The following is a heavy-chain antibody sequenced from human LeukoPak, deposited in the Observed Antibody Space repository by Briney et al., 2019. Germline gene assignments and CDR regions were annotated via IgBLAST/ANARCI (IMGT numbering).Heavy chain of an antibody. Sequence: GTSVKLSCKASGGTFSSYAISWVRQAPGHGLEWMGLIIPIFCTANYAQKLQGRVTITVDKSTSTAYMELSSLRSEDMGVYYCAICLTGVVVAAYFDYWGQGTLVTVSS. CDR1: GGTFSSYA. J-gene: IGHJ4*02. V-gene: IGHV1-69*06. CDR3: AICLTGVVVAAYFDY. D-gene: IGHD2-15*01. CDR2: IIPIFCTA.